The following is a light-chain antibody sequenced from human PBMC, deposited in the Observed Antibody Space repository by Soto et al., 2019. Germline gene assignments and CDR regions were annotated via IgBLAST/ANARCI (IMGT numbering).Light chain of an antibody. CDR2: GAS. CDR1: QSVGTY. CDR3: QQYNNWPPWT. V-gene: IGKV3-15*01. J-gene: IGKJ1*01. Sequence: EIVMTQSPATLSVSPGERATLSGRASQSVGTYLAWYQHKPGQAPTLLIYGASTRATGIPARFSGSGSGTEFSLTISSLQSEDFAVYYCQQYNNWPPWTFGQGTKVEIK.